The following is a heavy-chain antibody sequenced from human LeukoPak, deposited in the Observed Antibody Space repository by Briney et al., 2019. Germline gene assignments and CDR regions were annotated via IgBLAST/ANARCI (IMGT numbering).Heavy chain of an antibody. CDR3: ARRYDFWSGYYTRRENYFDY. CDR2: INHSGST. J-gene: IGHJ4*02. CDR1: GGSFSGYY. D-gene: IGHD3-3*01. Sequence: SETLSLTCAVYGGSFSGYYWSWIRQPPGKGLEWIGEINHSGSTNYNPSLKSRVTISVDTSKNQFSLKLGSVTAADTAVYYCARRYDFWSGYYTRRENYFDYWGQGTLVTVSS. V-gene: IGHV4-34*01.